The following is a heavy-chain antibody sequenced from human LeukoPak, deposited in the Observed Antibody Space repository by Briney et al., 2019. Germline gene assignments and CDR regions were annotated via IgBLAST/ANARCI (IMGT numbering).Heavy chain of an antibody. CDR1: GFSVNNND. CDR3: ARAPIFDY. CDR2: IYSGGST. Sequence: GGSLRLSCAASGFSVNNNDMSWVRQAPGKGLEWVSVIYSGGSTYYSDSVKGRFTISRGNSKNTLYLQMNSLRAEDTAVYYCARAPIFDYWGQGTLVTVSS. D-gene: IGHD2-2*02. J-gene: IGHJ4*02. V-gene: IGHV3-53*01.